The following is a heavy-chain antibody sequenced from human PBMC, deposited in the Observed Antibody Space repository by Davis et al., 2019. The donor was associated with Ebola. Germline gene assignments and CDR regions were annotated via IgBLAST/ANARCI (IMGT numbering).Heavy chain of an antibody. CDR1: GFTFSTYW. CDR2: INSDGSST. D-gene: IGHD5-18*01. V-gene: IGHV3-74*01. J-gene: IGHJ6*03. CDR3: AREGGYSYGSYYYHYMDV. Sequence: PGGSLRLSCAASGFTFSTYWMHWVRQAPGKGLVWVSRINSDGSSTSYADSVKGRFTISRDNAKSTLYLQMNSLRAEDTAVYYCAREGGYSYGSYYYHYMDVWGKGTTVTVSS.